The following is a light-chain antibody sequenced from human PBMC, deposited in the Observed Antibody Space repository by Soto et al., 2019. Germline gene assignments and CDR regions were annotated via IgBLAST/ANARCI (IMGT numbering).Light chain of an antibody. CDR2: NAS. Sequence: EIVLTQSPATLSLSPGERAILSCRASQSVSTFLAWFQQKPGQPPRLLIYNASNRTTGIPARFSGSGSGTDFTLTISSLEPEDFAVYYCQQYGSSPLWTFGQGTKVEIK. CDR1: QSVSTF. CDR3: QQYGSSPLWT. V-gene: IGKV3-11*01. J-gene: IGKJ1*01.